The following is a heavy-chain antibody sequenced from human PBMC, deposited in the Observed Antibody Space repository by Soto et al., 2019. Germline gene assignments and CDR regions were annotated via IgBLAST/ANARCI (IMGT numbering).Heavy chain of an antibody. Sequence: PGGSRRLSCAASEFTFANAWISWVRQAPGKGLEWVGRIKSKADGGTTDYAAPVKGRFTISRDESQNTLYLQMNSLKTEDTAVYYCTSLYYGHWSQGTLVTVSS. J-gene: IGHJ4*02. CDR3: TSLYYGH. CDR1: EFTFANAW. D-gene: IGHD4-17*01. CDR2: IKSKADGGTT. V-gene: IGHV3-15*01.